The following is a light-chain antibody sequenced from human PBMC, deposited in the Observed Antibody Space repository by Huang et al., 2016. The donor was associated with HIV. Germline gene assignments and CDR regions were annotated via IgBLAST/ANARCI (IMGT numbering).Light chain of an antibody. CDR3: QWRSHWPPIT. CDR1: QNVNKY. J-gene: IGKJ5*01. CDR2: DTS. V-gene: IGKV3-11*01. Sequence: ETLLTQSPATLSVSPGERATLSCRTSQNVNKYVTWYQQKPGQPPRLLIYDTSKRATVIPARFSGSGSGTDFNLTISSLEPEDLAVYFCQWRSHWPPITFGQGTRLHI.